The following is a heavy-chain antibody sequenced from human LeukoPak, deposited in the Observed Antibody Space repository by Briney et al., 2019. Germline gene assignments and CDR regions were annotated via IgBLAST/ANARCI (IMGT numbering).Heavy chain of an antibody. CDR2: ITGSGGGT. V-gene: IGHV3-23*01. J-gene: IGHJ4*02. CDR3: AKERAFGTWLGDY. Sequence: GGSLRLSCAASGFTVSNNYMSWVRQAPGKGPEWVSAITGSGGGTYYADSVKGRFTISRDNSKNTLYLQMNSLRAEDTAVYYCAKERAFGTWLGDYWGQGTPVTVSS. D-gene: IGHD2/OR15-2a*01. CDR1: GFTVSNNY.